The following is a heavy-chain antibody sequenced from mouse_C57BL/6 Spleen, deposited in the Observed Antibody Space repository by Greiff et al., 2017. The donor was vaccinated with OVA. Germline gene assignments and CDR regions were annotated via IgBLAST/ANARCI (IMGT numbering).Heavy chain of an antibody. CDR2: FYPGSGSI. D-gene: IGHD2-3*01. CDR3: ARHGDGYYAGVWYAMDY. Sequence: QVQLQQSGAELVKPGASVKLSCTASGYTFTEYTIHWVKQRPGQGLEWIGWFYPGSGSIKYNEKFKDKATLTADKSSSTVYMELSRLTSEDSSVYFCARHGDGYYAGVWYAMDYWGQGTSVTVSS. CDR1: GYTFTEYT. V-gene: IGHV1-62-2*01. J-gene: IGHJ4*01.